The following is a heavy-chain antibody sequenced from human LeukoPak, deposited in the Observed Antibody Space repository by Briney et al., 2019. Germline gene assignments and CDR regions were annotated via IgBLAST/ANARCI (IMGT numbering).Heavy chain of an antibody. CDR2: ISSSDSPK. D-gene: IGHD5-18*01. CDR3: ARARGYSLDY. J-gene: IGHJ4*02. Sequence: GGSLRLSCAASGFTFSPYEMNCVRQAPGKGLEWVSYISSSDSPKYYADSVKGRFTVSRDNAKNSLYLQMNSLRAEDTAVYYCARARGYSLDYWGQGTLVTVSS. V-gene: IGHV3-48*03. CDR1: GFTFSPYE.